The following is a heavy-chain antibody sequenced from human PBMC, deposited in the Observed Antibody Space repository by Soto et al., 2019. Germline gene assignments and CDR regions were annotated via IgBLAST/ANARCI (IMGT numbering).Heavy chain of an antibody. Sequence: ASVEVSCKASGYTFTSYYINWVLQAAGEGLEWMGWMNPNSGNTGYAQKFQGRVTMTRNTSISTAYMELSSLRSEDTAVYYCAREGFITIFGVYGMDVWGQGTTVTVSS. V-gene: IGHV1-8*01. CDR3: AREGFITIFGVYGMDV. CDR2: MNPNSGNT. D-gene: IGHD3-3*01. J-gene: IGHJ6*02. CDR1: GYTFTSYY.